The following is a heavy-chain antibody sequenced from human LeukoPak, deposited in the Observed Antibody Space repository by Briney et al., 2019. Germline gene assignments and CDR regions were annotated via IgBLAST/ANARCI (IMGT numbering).Heavy chain of an antibody. J-gene: IGHJ3*02. Sequence: GGSLRLSCAASGFTFSSYAMSWVRQAPGKGLEWVSAISGSGGSTYYADSVKGRFTIYRDNSKNTLYLQMNSLRDEDTAVYYCAKDRGCSTSCYGEPDDAFDIWGQGTMVTVSS. CDR1: GFTFSSYA. CDR2: ISGSGGST. D-gene: IGHD2-2*01. CDR3: AKDRGCSTSCYGEPDDAFDI. V-gene: IGHV3-23*01.